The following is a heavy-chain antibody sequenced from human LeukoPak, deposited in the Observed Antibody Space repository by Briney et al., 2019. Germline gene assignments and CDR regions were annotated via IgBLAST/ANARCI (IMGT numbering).Heavy chain of an antibody. CDR2: ISSSGSTI. CDR3: ARAAYYYDSSGYPPPWFDP. CDR1: GFTFSDDY. V-gene: IGHV3-11*01. Sequence: GGSLRLSCAASGFTFSDDYMSWIRQAPGKGLEWVSYISSSGSTIYDADSVKGLFTSSRDNASNSLYLQMNSLRAEDTAVYYCARAAYYYDSSGYPPPWFDPWGQGTLVTVSS. J-gene: IGHJ5*02. D-gene: IGHD3-22*01.